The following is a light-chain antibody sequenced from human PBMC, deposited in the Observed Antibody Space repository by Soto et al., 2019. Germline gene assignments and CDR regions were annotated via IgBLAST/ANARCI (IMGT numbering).Light chain of an antibody. CDR1: SGNIARNY. Sequence: NFMLTQPHSVSESPGKTVTISCTRSSGNIARNYVQWYQQRPGSAPTTVLYEDNQRPSGVPDRFSGSIDSSSNSASLTISGLKTEDEADYYCQSYDSSNHDVVFGGGNKLTVL. J-gene: IGLJ2*01. V-gene: IGLV6-57*04. CDR2: EDN. CDR3: QSYDSSNHDVV.